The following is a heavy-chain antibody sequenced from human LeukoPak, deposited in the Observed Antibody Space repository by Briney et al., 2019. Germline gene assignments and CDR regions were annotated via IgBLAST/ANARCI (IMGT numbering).Heavy chain of an antibody. CDR2: ISISGETS. CDR3: TRYGDSGNKVDY. Sequence: GGSLRLSCAASGFTFSDHYMSWIRQAPGKGLEWLSHISISGETSYNADSVKGRFTISRDNGKSTLYLQMNGLRVEDTAVYYCTRYGDSGNKVDYRGQGTLVTVSS. V-gene: IGHV3-11*01. CDR1: GFTFSDHY. D-gene: IGHD1-14*01. J-gene: IGHJ4*02.